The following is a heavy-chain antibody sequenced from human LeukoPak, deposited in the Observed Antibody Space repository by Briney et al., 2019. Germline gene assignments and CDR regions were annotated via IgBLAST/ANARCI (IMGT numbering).Heavy chain of an antibody. V-gene: IGHV3-74*01. J-gene: IGHJ4*02. CDR1: GSTLSTYW. CDR2: INSGGSST. D-gene: IGHD4-23*01. CDR3: ARAYDVEYGGNSLGGY. Sequence: GGSLRLSCAVSGSTLSTYWMHWVRQTPGKGLVWVSRINSGGSSTNYADSVKGRFTISRDNAKNTLYLQMNSLRAEDTAVYYCARAYDVEYGGNSLGGYWGQGTLVTVSS.